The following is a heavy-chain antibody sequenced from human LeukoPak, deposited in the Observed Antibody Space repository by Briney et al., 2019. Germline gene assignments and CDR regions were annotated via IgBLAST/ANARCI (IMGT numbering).Heavy chain of an antibody. Sequence: SETLSLACAVYGGSFSGYYWSWIRQPPGKGLDWIGEINHSGSTDYNPSLKSRVTISVDASKNQFSLKLSSVTAADTAVYYCARVSFYCSSTSCYSNNYYYYGMDVWGQGTTVTVSS. CDR2: INHSGST. CDR1: GGSFSGYY. J-gene: IGHJ6*02. CDR3: ARVSFYCSSTSCYSNNYYYYGMDV. V-gene: IGHV4-34*01. D-gene: IGHD2-2*01.